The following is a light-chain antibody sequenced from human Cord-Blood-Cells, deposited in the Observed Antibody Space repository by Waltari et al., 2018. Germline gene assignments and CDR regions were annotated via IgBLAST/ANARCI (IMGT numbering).Light chain of an antibody. CDR1: ISNIGSNT. Sequence: QSVLTQPPSASGTPGQRVTISRSGSISNIGSNTVNWYLQLPGTAPKLLIYGNNKRPSGVPDRFSGSKSGTSASLAISGLQSEDEADYYCAAWDDSLNGWVFGGGTKLTVL. CDR3: AAWDDSLNGWV. V-gene: IGLV1-44*01. J-gene: IGLJ3*02. CDR2: GNN.